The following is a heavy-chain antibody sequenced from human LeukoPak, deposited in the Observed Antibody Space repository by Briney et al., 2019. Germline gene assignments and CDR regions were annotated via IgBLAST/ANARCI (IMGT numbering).Heavy chain of an antibody. V-gene: IGHV4-34*01. D-gene: IGHD2-2*01. CDR1: GGSISNYY. J-gene: IGHJ5*02. CDR3: ARGQVPAARGYNWFDP. Sequence: SETLSLTCTVSGGSISNYYWSWIRQPPGKGLEWIGEINARGDTNYNPSLKSRVTISVDTSKKQFSLRLTSMIAADTALYYCARGQVPAARGYNWFDPWGQGTLVTVSS. CDR2: INARGDT.